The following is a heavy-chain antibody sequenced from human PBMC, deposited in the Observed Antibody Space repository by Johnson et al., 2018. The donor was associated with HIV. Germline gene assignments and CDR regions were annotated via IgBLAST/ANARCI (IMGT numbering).Heavy chain of an antibody. J-gene: IGHJ3*02. V-gene: IGHV3-13*01. CDR2: IGTAGDT. CDR1: GFTFSSYD. D-gene: IGHD1-20*01. Sequence: VQLVESGGGLVQPGGSLRLSCAASGFTFSSYDMHWVRQATGKGLEWVSAIGTAGDTYYPGSVKGRFTISRENAKNSLYLQRNSLRAGDTAVYYCASSITGAHRGAFDIWGQGTMVTVSS. CDR3: ASSITGAHRGAFDI.